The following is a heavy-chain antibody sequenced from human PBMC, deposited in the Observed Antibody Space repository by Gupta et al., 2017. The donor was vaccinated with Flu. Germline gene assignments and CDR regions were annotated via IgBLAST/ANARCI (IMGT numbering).Heavy chain of an antibody. D-gene: IGHD3-3*01. CDR3: ARNMDRGIFGVASVGDAFDI. Sequence: VRQAPGQGLEWMGGIIPIFGTANYAQKFQGRVTITADESTSTAYMELSSLRSEDTAVYYCARNMDRGIFGVASVGDAFDIWGQGTMVTVSS. V-gene: IGHV1-69*01. CDR2: IIPIFGTA. J-gene: IGHJ3*02.